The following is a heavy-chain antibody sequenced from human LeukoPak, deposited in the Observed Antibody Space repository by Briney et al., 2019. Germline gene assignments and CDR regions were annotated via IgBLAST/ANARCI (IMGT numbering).Heavy chain of an antibody. Sequence: EASVKVSCKASGYTFTGYYMHWVRQAPGQGLEWMGWINPNSGGTNYAQKFQGRVTMTRDTSISTAYMELSRLRSDDTAVYYCARGPGDFYDTSGYYYVPDYWGQGTLVTVSS. V-gene: IGHV1-2*02. J-gene: IGHJ4*02. CDR3: ARGPGDFYDTSGYYYVPDY. CDR2: INPNSGGT. CDR1: GYTFTGYY. D-gene: IGHD3-22*01.